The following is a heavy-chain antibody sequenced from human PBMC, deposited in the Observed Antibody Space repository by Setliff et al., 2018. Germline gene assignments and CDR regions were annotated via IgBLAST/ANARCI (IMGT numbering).Heavy chain of an antibody. CDR3: ARVPRFTDTRNAFDI. J-gene: IGHJ3*02. CDR1: GGSFSGYY. Sequence: PSETLSLTCAVYGGSFSGYYWSWIRQHPGKGLEWIGYIYYSGSTYYNPSLKSRVTISVDTSKNQFSLKLSSVTAADTAVYYCARVPRFTDTRNAFDIWGQGTMVTVSS. D-gene: IGHD5-18*01. V-gene: IGHV4-31*11. CDR2: IYYSGST.